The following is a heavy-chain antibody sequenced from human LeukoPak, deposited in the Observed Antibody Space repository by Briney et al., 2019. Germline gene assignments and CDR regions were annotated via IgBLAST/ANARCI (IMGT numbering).Heavy chain of an antibody. J-gene: IGHJ4*02. D-gene: IGHD4-17*01. V-gene: IGHV4-59*01. Sequence: SETLSLTCTVSGGSISCYYWSWIRQPPGKGLEWGGYIYYSGSTNYNPSLKSRVTISVDPSKNQFSLKLSSVTAADTDVYYCARGSTPRDYSRTHFDYWGQGPLLTVSS. CDR3: ARGSTPRDYSRTHFDY. CDR2: IYYSGST. CDR1: GGSISCYY.